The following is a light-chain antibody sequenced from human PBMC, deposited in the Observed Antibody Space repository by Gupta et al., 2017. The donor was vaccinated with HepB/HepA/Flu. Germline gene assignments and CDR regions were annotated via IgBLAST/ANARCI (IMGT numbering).Light chain of an antibody. Sequence: QSVLTQPPSVSGAPGKRVTIFCTGSSSNIGAGYAVHWYQHLRGTAPRLLIYDNNNRPSGVPDRFSGSKSGTSASLAITGLQAEDEADYYCQSYGSTVSGPWVFGGGTKLTVL. J-gene: IGLJ3*02. V-gene: IGLV1-40*01. CDR2: DNN. CDR1: SSNIGAGYA. CDR3: QSYGSTVSGPWV.